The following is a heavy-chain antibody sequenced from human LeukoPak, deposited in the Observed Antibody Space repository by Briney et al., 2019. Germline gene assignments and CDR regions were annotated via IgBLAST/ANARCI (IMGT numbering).Heavy chain of an antibody. CDR3: ARGAIFVGGVGAQDY. CDR1: GFTVSSNY. V-gene: IGHV3-53*01. Sequence: GGSLRLSCAASGFTVSSNYMSWVRQAPGKGLEWVSVIYSGGSTFYADSVKGRFTVSRDNSKNTLFLQMHSLRAEDTAVYYCARGAIFVGGVGAQDYWGQGTLVTVSS. D-gene: IGHD1-26*01. J-gene: IGHJ4*02. CDR2: IYSGGST.